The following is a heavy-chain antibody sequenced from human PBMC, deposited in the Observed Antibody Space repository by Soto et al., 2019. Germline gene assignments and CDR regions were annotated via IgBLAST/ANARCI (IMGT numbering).Heavy chain of an antibody. V-gene: IGHV1-69*06. D-gene: IGHD1-26*01. J-gene: IGHJ4*02. CDR1: GGTFSKYA. CDR2: INPIFETA. CDR3: VRGWETVGATTAFAY. Sequence: QVQLVQSGAEMKKPGSSVKVSCKASGGTFSKYAIDWVRQAPGRGLEWMGGINPIFETATYAQKFQGRVTITADKSTTTVYMEVSGLRFDDTAVYYCVRGWETVGATTAFAYWGQGALVTVSS.